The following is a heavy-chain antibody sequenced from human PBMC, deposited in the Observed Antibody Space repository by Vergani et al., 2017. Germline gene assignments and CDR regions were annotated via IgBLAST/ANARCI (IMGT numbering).Heavy chain of an antibody. CDR2: INPNSGGT. D-gene: IGHD2-2*01. CDR3: AXFGTSSNRDYFDY. V-gene: IGHV1-2*02. CDR1: GYTFTDYF. Sequence: QVQLVQSGAEVKKPGASVEVSCKASGYTFTDYFMHWVRQAPGQGLEWMGWINPNSGGTNYAQKFQGRVTMTRDTSISTAYMELSNLRSDDTAVYYCAXFGTSSNRDYFDYWGQGTLVTVSS. J-gene: IGHJ4*02.